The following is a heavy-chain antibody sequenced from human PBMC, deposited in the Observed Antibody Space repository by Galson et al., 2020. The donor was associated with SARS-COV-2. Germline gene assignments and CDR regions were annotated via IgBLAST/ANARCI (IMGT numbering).Heavy chain of an antibody. CDR1: GFSLSTSW. CDR3: AREKPGWRAFDI. V-gene: IGHV3-7*04. J-gene: IGHJ3*02. Sequence: GGSLRLSCAAPGFSLSTSWMSWVRQAPGKGLEWVANINQDGSEKYYVDSVKGQFTISRDNAKNLVYLQMNTLTAEDTAVYYCAREKPGWRAFDIWGQGTRVTISS. D-gene: IGHD3-3*01. CDR2: INQDGSEK.